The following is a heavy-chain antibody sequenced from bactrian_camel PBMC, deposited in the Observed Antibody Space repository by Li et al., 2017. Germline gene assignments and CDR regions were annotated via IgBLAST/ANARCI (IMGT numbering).Heavy chain of an antibody. J-gene: IGHJ4*01. CDR3: AARGTSAFFTECPTDRSRYND. D-gene: IGHD5*01. Sequence: HVQLVESGGGSVQAGASLRLSCKASGNTIENHAMGWFRRVPGGQREGVAAIAKDDYTHTYASTVKDRFTISKDASKNTVYLKMDDLKPDDTAVYYCAARGTSAFFTECPTDRSRYNDWGQGTQVTVS. CDR2: IAKDDYTH. CDR1: GNTIENHA. V-gene: IGHV3S53*01.